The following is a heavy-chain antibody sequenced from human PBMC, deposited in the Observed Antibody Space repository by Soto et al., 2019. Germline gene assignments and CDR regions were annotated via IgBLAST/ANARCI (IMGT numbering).Heavy chain of an antibody. CDR2: IWYEGSNK. D-gene: IGHD2-2*01. CDR1: GFTFSSYG. J-gene: IGHJ6*03. Sequence: QVQLVESGGGVVQPGRSLRLSCAASGFTFSSYGMHWVRQAPGKGLEWVAVIWYEGSNKYYADSVKGRFTISRDNSKNTLYLQMNSLRAEDTAVYYCATRSGYCSSTSCPYYYYYYMDVWGKGTTVTVSS. V-gene: IGHV3-33*01. CDR3: ATRSGYCSSTSCPYYYYYYMDV.